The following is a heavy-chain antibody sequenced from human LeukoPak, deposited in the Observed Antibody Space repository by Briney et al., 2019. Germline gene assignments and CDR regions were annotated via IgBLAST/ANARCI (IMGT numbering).Heavy chain of an antibody. CDR2: INHSGST. D-gene: IGHD6-6*01. V-gene: IGHV4-34*01. CDR1: GGSISSYF. J-gene: IGHJ4*02. Sequence: SETLCLTCTVSGGSISSYFWSWIRQPPGKGLEWIGEINHSGSTNYNPSLKSRVTISVDTSKNQFSLKVNSATAADTAVYYCARDPKQLGRFDYWGQGTLVTVSS. CDR3: ARDPKQLGRFDY.